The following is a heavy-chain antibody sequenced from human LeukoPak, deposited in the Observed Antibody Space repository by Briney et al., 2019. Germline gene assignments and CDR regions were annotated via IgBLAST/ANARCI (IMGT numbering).Heavy chain of an antibody. D-gene: IGHD1-26*01. J-gene: IGHJ4*02. CDR1: GFTFSSYG. Sequence: GGSLRLSCAASGFTFSSYGMHWVRQVPGNGLEWVAVIWYDGSNKYFADSVKGRFTISRDNSKNTLYLQMNSLRAEDTAVYYCARPRTGAAGSPFDYWGQGTLVTVSS. CDR2: IWYDGSNK. V-gene: IGHV3-33*01. CDR3: ARPRTGAAGSPFDY.